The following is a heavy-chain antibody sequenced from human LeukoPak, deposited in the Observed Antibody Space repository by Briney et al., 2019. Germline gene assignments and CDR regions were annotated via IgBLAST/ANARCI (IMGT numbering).Heavy chain of an antibody. Sequence: SETLSLTCTVSGGSISSGDYYWSWIRQPPGKGLEWIGYIYYSGSTYYNPSLKSRVTISVDTSKNQFSLKLSSVTAADTAVYYCARGGRWLPLDYWGQGTLVTVSS. D-gene: IGHD5-18*01. V-gene: IGHV4-30-4*01. CDR1: GGSISSGDYY. J-gene: IGHJ4*02. CDR2: IYYSGST. CDR3: ARGGRWLPLDY.